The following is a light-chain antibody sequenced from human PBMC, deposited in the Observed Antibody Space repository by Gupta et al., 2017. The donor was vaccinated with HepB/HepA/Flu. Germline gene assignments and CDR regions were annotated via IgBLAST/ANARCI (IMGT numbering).Light chain of an antibody. J-gene: IGKJ1*01. CDR2: AAS. Sequence: AIQMPQSPSSLSTAVGDKITITCRASQAIRNDLGWYQQKPGKAPKLLIYAASRLQSGVPSRFSGSRSGTHFTLTISSLQPEDSATYYCLQDYIYPWTFGQGTKVEIK. V-gene: IGKV1-6*01. CDR3: LQDYIYPWT. CDR1: QAIRND.